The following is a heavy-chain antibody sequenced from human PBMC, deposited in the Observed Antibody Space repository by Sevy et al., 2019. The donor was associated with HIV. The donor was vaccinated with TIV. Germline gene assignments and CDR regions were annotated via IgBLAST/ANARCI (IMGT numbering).Heavy chain of an antibody. Sequence: SETLSLTCTVSGGSISSSSYYWGWIRQPPGKGLEWIGSIYYSGSTYYDPSLKSRVTLSVDTSKNQFSLKLSSVTAADTAVYYCAAMGNDYGDYQGGAFDIWGQGTMVTVSS. J-gene: IGHJ3*02. CDR2: IYYSGST. CDR1: GGSISSSSYY. CDR3: AAMGNDYGDYQGGAFDI. V-gene: IGHV4-39*01. D-gene: IGHD4-17*01.